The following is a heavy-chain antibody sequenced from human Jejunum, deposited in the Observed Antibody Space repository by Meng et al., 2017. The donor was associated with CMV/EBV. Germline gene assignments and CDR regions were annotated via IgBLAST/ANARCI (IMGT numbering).Heavy chain of an antibody. CDR1: SISSSF. J-gene: IGHJ4*02. CDR3: ARVPAELGSTSDYYYFDS. CDR2: VYYSGTP. V-gene: IGHV4-59*01. Sequence: SISSSFWTWLRQPPGKGLEWIVYVYYSGTPTYSPSLRSRVAISIDTSKNQFSLKVNSLTAADTAVYYCARVPAELGSTSDYYYFDSWGQGTLVTVSS. D-gene: IGHD6-25*01.